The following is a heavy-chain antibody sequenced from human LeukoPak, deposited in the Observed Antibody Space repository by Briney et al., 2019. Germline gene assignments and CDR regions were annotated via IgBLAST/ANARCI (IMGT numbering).Heavy chain of an antibody. CDR2: IKEDGNEK. J-gene: IGHJ6*03. D-gene: IGHD2-2*01. CDR1: GLTFGSYW. V-gene: IGHV3-7*01. Sequence: GGSLRLSCAASGLTFGSYWMTWVRQAPGKGLEWVANIKEDGNEKHYVDSVKGRFTVARDNAKNSLFLQMNSLRAEDAAIYYCSSCSHMDVWGKGTTVSVSS. CDR3: SSCSHMDV.